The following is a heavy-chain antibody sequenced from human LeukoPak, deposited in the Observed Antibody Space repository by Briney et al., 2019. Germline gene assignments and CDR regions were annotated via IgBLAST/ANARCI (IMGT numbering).Heavy chain of an antibody. Sequence: GGSLRLSCAVSGFTFNNYWMNWVRQAPGKGLEWVAVISYDGSNKYYADSVKGRFTISRDNSKNTLYLQMNSLRAEDTAVYYCAKDNPGGPGIAVANNFDYWGQGTLVTVSS. J-gene: IGHJ4*02. CDR3: AKDNPGGPGIAVANNFDY. CDR1: GFTFNNYW. CDR2: ISYDGSNK. D-gene: IGHD6-19*01. V-gene: IGHV3-30*18.